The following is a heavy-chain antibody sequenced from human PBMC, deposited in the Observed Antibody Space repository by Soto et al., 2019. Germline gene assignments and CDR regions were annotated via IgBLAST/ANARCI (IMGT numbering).Heavy chain of an antibody. CDR3: ASHAVHSRGFTDH. D-gene: IGHD6-19*01. CDR2: IYYSGST. V-gene: IGHV4-39*01. Sequence: QLQLQESGAGLVKPSETLSLTCTVSGGSISSSSYYWGWIPQPPGKGLEWIGSIYYSGSTYYNPSLKSRVTICVDTSKNQFSLKLSSVTAADTAVYYCASHAVHSRGFTDHWGQGTLVTVSS. J-gene: IGHJ5*02. CDR1: GGSISSSSYY.